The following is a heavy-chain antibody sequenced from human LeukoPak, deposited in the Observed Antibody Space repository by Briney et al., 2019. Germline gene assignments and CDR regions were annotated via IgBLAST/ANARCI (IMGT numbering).Heavy chain of an antibody. J-gene: IGHJ4*02. D-gene: IGHD2-2*02. CDR3: ARLSGAPVRHPIYHFDC. Sequence: SQTLSLTCAVSGYSISSGYYWGWIRQSPGKGLEWIGNIYHSGSTYKNPSLKSRVTISLDTSKNQFSLKLSSVTAADTAMYYCARLSGAPVRHPIYHFDCWGQGTLVAVSS. V-gene: IGHV4-38-2*01. CDR1: GYSISSGYY. CDR2: IYHSGST.